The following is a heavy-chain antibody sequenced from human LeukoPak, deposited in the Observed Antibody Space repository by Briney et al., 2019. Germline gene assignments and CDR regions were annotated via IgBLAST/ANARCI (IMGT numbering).Heavy chain of an antibody. CDR2: ISSRGSAI. D-gene: IGHD1-1*01. V-gene: IGHV3-48*03. CDR1: GFTFSTYE. Sequence: GGSLRLSCAASGFTFSTYEMNWVRQAPGKGLEWVSYISSRGSAIYYADSVKGRFTISRDIAKTSLYLQMNSLRAEDTAIYYCARDMEPDAFDIWGQGTMVTVS. CDR3: ARDMEPDAFDI. J-gene: IGHJ3*02.